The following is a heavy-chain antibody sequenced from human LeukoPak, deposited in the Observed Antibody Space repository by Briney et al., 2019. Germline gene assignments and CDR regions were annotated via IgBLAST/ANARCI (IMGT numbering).Heavy chain of an antibody. CDR1: GFTFSSYA. CDR2: IGAGGTFT. V-gene: IGHV3-23*01. J-gene: IGHJ4*02. CDR3: AKGLDYTTYGYYFDY. Sequence: GGSLRLSCTASGFTFSSYAMNCVRQAPGKGLEWVSGIGAGGTFTYYADSVKGRFTISRDNSRNTLYLQMNSLRADDTAVYYCAKGLDYTTYGYYFDYWGQGTLVTVSS. D-gene: IGHD4-11*01.